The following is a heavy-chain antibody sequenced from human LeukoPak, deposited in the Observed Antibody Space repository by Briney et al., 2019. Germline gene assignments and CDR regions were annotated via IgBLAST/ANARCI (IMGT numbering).Heavy chain of an antibody. J-gene: IGHJ4*02. CDR1: GFSISSGYF. D-gene: IGHD6-13*01. V-gene: IGHV4-38-2*02. CDR3: ARLTSSSSGSSFDY. CDR2: IYHSGST. Sequence: SETLSLTCSVSGFSISSGYFWGWIRQPPGKGLEWIGRIYHSGSTYYDPSLKSRVTISVDMSRNQFSLKLSSVTAADTAVYYCARLTSSSSGSSFDYWGQGTLVTVSS.